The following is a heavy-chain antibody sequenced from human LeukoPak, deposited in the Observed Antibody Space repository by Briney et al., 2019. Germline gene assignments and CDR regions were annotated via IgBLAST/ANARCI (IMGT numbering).Heavy chain of an antibody. V-gene: IGHV1-8*01. D-gene: IGHD3/OR15-3a*01. J-gene: IGHJ6*03. Sequence: ASVKVSCKASGNTLTNYDITWVRKAAGQGLEWMGWMNPNSGNTGYAQKFQDRVTMTKNTSITTAYMDLSSLRSEDTAVYYCARALSWTTESYYYMDVWGKGTTVTVSS. CDR2: MNPNSGNT. CDR3: ARALSWTTESYYYMDV. CDR1: GNTLTNYD.